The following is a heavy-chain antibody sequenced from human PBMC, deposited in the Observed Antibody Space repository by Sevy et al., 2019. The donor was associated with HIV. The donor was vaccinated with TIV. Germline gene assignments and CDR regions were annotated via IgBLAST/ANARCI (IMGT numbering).Heavy chain of an antibody. CDR1: GFTFSSYD. V-gene: IGHV3-48*03. CDR3: TRNGGAFDNRFDP. Sequence: GSLRLSCTASGFTFSSYDMNWVRQAPGKGLEWVSKISSSGSSIYYADSVKGRFTISRDNAKNSLNLQMNSLRAEDTAVYYCTRNGGAFDNRFDPWGQGTLVTVSS. CDR2: ISSSGSSI. J-gene: IGHJ5*02. D-gene: IGHD3-10*01.